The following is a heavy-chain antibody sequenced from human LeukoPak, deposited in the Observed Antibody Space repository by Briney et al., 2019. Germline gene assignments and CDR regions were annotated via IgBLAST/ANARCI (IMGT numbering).Heavy chain of an antibody. CDR2: ISGSGGST. CDR1: GFTFNSYA. D-gene: IGHD6-13*01. Sequence: GGSLRLSCAASGFTFNSYAMYWVRQAPGKGLEWVSAISGSGGSTYYADSVKGRFTISRDNSKNTLYLQMNSLRAEDTAVYYCAKDAGSSSWYRLPCYYYYYMDVWGKGTTVTVSS. CDR3: AKDAGSSSWYRLPCYYYYYMDV. V-gene: IGHV3-23*01. J-gene: IGHJ6*03.